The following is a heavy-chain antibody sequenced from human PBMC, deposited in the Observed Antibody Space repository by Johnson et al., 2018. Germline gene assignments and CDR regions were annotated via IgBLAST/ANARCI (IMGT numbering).Heavy chain of an antibody. V-gene: IGHV3-74*01. J-gene: IGHJ6*02. CDR1: GFRFSRQW. D-gene: IGHD2-15*01. Sequence: VRLQESGGGLVQPGGSLRLSCAASGFRFSRQWMHWVRQAPGKGLVWVSHINRDGSSTSYADSVKGRFTISRDNDKNTLYLQLHSLRAEDTAVYYCASDVEYGREVWGQGTTVTVSS. CDR3: ASDVEYGREV. CDR2: INRDGSST.